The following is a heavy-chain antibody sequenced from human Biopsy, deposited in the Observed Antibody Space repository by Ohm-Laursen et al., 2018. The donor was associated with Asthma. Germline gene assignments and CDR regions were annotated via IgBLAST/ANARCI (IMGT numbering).Heavy chain of an antibody. CDR3: ARHPNNGDYSYWYFDL. J-gene: IGHJ2*01. V-gene: IGHV4-39*01. CDR1: GFSMDTNSYF. Sequence: GTLSLTCPISGFSMDTNSYFWGWIRQPPGKGLEWIGGVFYTGITYYNPSLESRVTMSVDTSKSKFFLEVNSVTAPDTAVYYCARHPNNGDYSYWYFDLWGRGTLVTVSS. CDR2: VFYTGIT. D-gene: IGHD4-17*01.